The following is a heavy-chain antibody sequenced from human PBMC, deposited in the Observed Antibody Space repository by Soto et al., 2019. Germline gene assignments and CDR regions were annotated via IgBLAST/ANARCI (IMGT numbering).Heavy chain of an antibody. CDR2: IRSRADSYAT. J-gene: IGHJ4*02. CDR3: TREDEQYQLQEPLDY. D-gene: IGHD2-2*01. CDR1: GFTFSGSA. Sequence: HPGGALRGSGAAPGFTFSGSAIHWVRQASGKWVEWVGRIRSRADSYATAYSACEKDRGTISRDDSKNTAYLQMNSLRTEDTAVYYCTREDEQYQLQEPLDYWGQGTLVTVSS. V-gene: IGHV3-73*01.